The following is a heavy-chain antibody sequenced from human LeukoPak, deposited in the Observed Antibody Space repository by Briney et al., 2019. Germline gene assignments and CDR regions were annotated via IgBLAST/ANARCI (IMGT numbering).Heavy chain of an antibody. CDR2: ISFDGSNK. CDR1: GFAFVSYG. D-gene: IGHD3-10*01. Sequence: GGSLRLSCAASGFAFVSYGMHWVRQAPGKGLEWMAVISFDGSNKYYADSVKGRFTISRDNFKNTLYLQMNSLRAEDTAVYLCAKDPAGTFGSGNYYLFDWGQGTLVTVSS. CDR3: AKDPAGTFGSGNYYLFD. V-gene: IGHV3-30*18. J-gene: IGHJ4*02.